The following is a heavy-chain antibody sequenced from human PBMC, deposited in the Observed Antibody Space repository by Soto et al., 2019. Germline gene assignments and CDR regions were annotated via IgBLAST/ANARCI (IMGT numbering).Heavy chain of an antibody. V-gene: IGHV1-2*02. CDR1: GYTFTGYY. Sequence: KVSCKASGYTFTGYYMHWVRRAPGQGLEWMGWINPNSGGTNYAQKFQGRVTMTRDTSISTAYMELSRLRSDDTAVYYCARAFGGSLYYYGMDVWGQGTTVTVSS. CDR2: INPNSGGT. J-gene: IGHJ6*02. CDR3: ARAFGGSLYYYGMDV. D-gene: IGHD2-15*01.